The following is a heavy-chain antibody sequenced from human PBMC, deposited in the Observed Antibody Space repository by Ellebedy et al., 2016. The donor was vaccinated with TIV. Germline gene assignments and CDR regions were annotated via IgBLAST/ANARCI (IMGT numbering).Heavy chain of an antibody. Sequence: GGSLRLXCVVSGFIVSSNYMSWVRQTPGKGLEWVSIIYSGGYTYYADSVQGRVIISRDNSKNTLYLQMNSLRGEDTAVYYCAKEDGGHSQVDFWGQGTLVTVSS. CDR2: IYSGGYT. V-gene: IGHV3-66*02. D-gene: IGHD4-23*01. CDR1: GFIVSSNY. CDR3: AKEDGGHSQVDF. J-gene: IGHJ4*02.